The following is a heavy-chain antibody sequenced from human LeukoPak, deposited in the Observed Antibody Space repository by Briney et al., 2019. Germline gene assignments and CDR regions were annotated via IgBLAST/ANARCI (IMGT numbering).Heavy chain of an antibody. CDR3: ARQIGGRLVRGFDF. D-gene: IGHD6-19*01. V-gene: IGHV4-39*01. CDR2: VYFTGSC. CDR1: GDSISSTGHY. J-gene: IGHJ4*02. Sequence: PSETLSLTCTVSGDSISSTGHYWVWIPQPPGKGLVWIGSVYFTGSCLYNPSLKSRITISVDTSKNQFSLNVASVTAADTAAYYCARQIGGRLVRGFDFWGQGSLVTVSS.